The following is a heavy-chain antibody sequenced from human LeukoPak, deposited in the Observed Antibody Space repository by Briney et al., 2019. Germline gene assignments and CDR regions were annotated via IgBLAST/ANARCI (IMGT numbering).Heavy chain of an antibody. V-gene: IGHV4-4*07. J-gene: IGHJ4*02. CDR1: GGSISNYF. CDR2: ISTGGTT. Sequence: SKTLSLTCVVSGGSISNYFWSWIRQPAGKGLEWIGRISTGGTTNYNPSLTSRITMPVDTSKNHFSLNLTSVTAADTAVYYCARELSPSRAHDYWGQGTLVTVSS. D-gene: IGHD5-24*01. CDR3: ARELSPSRAHDY.